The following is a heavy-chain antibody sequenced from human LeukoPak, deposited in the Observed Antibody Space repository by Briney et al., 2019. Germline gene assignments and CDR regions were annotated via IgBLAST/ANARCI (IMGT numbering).Heavy chain of an antibody. V-gene: IGHV3-30*04. CDR2: ISYDGSNK. D-gene: IGHD6-13*01. Sequence: GGSLRLSCAASGFTFSSYAMHWVRQAPGKGLEWVAVISYDGSNKYYADSVKGRFTISRDNSKNTLYLQMNSLRAEDTAVYYCARNPGIAAAGTYFDYWGQGPLVTVSS. J-gene: IGHJ4*02. CDR1: GFTFSSYA. CDR3: ARNPGIAAAGTYFDY.